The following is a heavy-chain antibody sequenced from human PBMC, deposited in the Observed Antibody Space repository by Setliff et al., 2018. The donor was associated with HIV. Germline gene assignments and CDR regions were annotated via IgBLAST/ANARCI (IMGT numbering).Heavy chain of an antibody. Sequence: SETLSLTCNVSGASISSGGFYWTWIRHHPGRGLEWIGYIYYSGTTYYNPSLKSRLTISRDTSQNHFSLELSSVTAADTAVYYCARTYYYASGSFYSQGYYFDYWGQGTLVTSPQ. CDR3: ARTYYYASGSFYSQGYYFDY. CDR2: IYYSGTT. J-gene: IGHJ4*02. CDR1: GASISSGGFY. D-gene: IGHD3-10*01. V-gene: IGHV4-31*03.